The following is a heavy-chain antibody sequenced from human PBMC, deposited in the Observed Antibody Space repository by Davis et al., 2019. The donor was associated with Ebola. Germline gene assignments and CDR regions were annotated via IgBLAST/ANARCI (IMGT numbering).Heavy chain of an antibody. Sequence: MPGGSLRLSCAASGFTFSSYSMNCVRQAPGKGLEWTGEINHSGSTNYNLSLKSRVTISVDTSKNQFSLKLSSVTAADTAVYYCARVVTIFGVVISLGAFDIWGQGTMVTVSS. J-gene: IGHJ3*02. CDR2: INHSGST. D-gene: IGHD3-3*01. CDR1: GFTFSSYS. V-gene: IGHV4-34*01. CDR3: ARVVTIFGVVISLGAFDI.